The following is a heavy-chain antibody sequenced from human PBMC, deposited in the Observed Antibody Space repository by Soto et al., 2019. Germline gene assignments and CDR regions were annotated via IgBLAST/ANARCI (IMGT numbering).Heavy chain of an antibody. CDR1: GGSISSRNW. CDR2: IDHSGST. V-gene: IGHV4-4*02. J-gene: IGHJ4*02. CDR3: ARVALAGTRVDY. D-gene: IGHD6-19*01. Sequence: QVQLQESGPGLVKTSGPLSITCAVSGGSISSRNWWRWVRQPPGKGLEWIGEIDHSGSTNYNPSLKSRVTISVDKSKNKFSLKLSSVSAADTAVYYCARVALAGTRVDYWGQGTLVTVSS.